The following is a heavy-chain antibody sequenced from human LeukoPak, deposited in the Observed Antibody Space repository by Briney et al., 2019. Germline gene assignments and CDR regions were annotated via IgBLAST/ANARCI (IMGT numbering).Heavy chain of an antibody. CDR1: GYTFTSYY. V-gene: IGHV1-3*01. D-gene: IGHD3-22*01. CDR3: ARVAHYYDSSGYPHDAFDI. Sequence: ASVTVSCKASGYTFTSYYMHWVRQAPGQGLEWMGWINAGNGNTKYSQKFQGRVTITRDTSASTAYMELSSLRSEDTAVYYCARVAHYYDSSGYPHDAFDIWGQGTMVTVSS. CDR2: INAGNGNT. J-gene: IGHJ3*02.